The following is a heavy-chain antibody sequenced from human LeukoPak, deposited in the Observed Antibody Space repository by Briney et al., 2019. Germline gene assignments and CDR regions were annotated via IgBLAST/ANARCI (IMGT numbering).Heavy chain of an antibody. Sequence: SETLSLTCAVYGGSFSGYYWSWIRQPPGKGLEWIGEINHSGSTNYNPSLKSRVTISVDTSKNQFSLELSSVTATDTAVYYCARSTYSLFDYWGQGTLVTVSS. J-gene: IGHJ4*02. CDR1: GGSFSGYY. D-gene: IGHD2-21*01. CDR3: ARSTYSLFDY. CDR2: INHSGST. V-gene: IGHV4-34*01.